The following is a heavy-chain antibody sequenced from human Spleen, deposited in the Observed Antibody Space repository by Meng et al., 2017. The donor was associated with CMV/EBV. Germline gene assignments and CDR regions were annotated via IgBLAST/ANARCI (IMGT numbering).Heavy chain of an antibody. CDR3: ARGGPGYSGYGPFDY. D-gene: IGHD5-12*01. CDR1: GFTFSSYG. CDR2: IRYDGSNK. V-gene: IGHV3-30*02. Sequence: GESLKISCAASGFTFSSYGMHWVRQAPGKGLEWVACIRYDGSNKYYADSVKGRFTISRDNSKNTLYVQMNSLRAEDTAVYYCARGGPGYSGYGPFDYWGQGTLVTVSS. J-gene: IGHJ4*02.